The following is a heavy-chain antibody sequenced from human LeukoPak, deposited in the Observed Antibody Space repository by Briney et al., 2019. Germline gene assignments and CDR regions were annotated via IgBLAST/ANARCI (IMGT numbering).Heavy chain of an antibody. CDR3: ARDCIGCPGFDS. CDR2: VSAYADNT. V-gene: IGHV1-18*01. Sequence: ASVKVSCKASGYNFFSYGITWVRQAPGQGLEWMGWVSAYADNTNYVQKFQGRVTMTTDTSTSTAYMELRSLRSDDTAVYYCARDCIGCPGFDSWGQGTLVTVSS. CDR1: GYNFFSYG. J-gene: IGHJ4*02. D-gene: IGHD1-26*01.